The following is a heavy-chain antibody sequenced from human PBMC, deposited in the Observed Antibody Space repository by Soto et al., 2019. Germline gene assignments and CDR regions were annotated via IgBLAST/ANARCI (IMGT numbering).Heavy chain of an antibody. Sequence: ASVKVSCKASGYTFTGYYMHWVRQAPGQGLEWMGWINPNSGGTNYAQKFQGWVTMTRDTSISTAYMELSRLRSDDTAVYYCARSGYSGYDLPGYYYYYMDVWGKGTTVTVS. CDR2: INPNSGGT. D-gene: IGHD5-12*01. CDR1: GYTFTGYY. CDR3: ARSGYSGYDLPGYYYYYMDV. V-gene: IGHV1-2*04. J-gene: IGHJ6*03.